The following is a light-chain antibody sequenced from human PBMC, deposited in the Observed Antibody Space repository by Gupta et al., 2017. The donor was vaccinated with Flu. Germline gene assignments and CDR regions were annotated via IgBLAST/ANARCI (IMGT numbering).Light chain of an antibody. J-gene: IGLJ2*01. Sequence: SSDICGYNDVSWYQKHPGKAPNLLLYDVTKRPSGVPDRFFGSKSGNTASLTISWLQEEDEAEYFCCSYAGTYTFVVFGGGTNLTVL. CDR1: SSDICGYND. CDR2: DVT. V-gene: IGLV2-11*03. CDR3: CSYAGTYTFVV.